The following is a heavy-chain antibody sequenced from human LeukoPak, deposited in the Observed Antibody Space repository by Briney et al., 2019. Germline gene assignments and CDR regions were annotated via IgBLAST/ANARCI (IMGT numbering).Heavy chain of an antibody. Sequence: PGGSLRLSCAASGFTFSNYSMNWVRQAPGKGLEWVSSISSSSSYIYYADSVKGRFTISRDNAKNSLYLQMNSLRAEDTAVYYCARTTVTTPYYFDYWGQGTLVTVSS. J-gene: IGHJ4*02. CDR2: ISSSSSYI. V-gene: IGHV3-21*01. CDR1: GFTFSNYS. D-gene: IGHD4-17*01. CDR3: ARTTVTTPYYFDY.